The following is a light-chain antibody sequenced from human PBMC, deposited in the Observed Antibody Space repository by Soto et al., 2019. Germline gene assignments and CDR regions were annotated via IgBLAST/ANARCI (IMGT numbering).Light chain of an antibody. Sequence: QSALTQPRSVSGSPGQSVTISCNGTSSDVGGYNYVSWYQQHPGKAPKLMIYDVSKRPSGVPDRFSGSKSGNTASLTISGLQAEDEADYYCCSYAGSYPHVVFGGGTQLTVL. CDR3: CSYAGSYPHVV. V-gene: IGLV2-11*01. J-gene: IGLJ2*01. CDR2: DVS. CDR1: SSDVGGYNY.